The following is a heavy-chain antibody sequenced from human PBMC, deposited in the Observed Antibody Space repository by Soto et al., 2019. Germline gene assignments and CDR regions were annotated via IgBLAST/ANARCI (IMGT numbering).Heavy chain of an antibody. D-gene: IGHD1-26*01. CDR3: ARVPLRSYYYYYYGMDV. CDR1: GGSISSSNW. CDR2: IYHSGST. J-gene: IGHJ6*02. V-gene: IGHV4-4*02. Sequence: PSETLSLTCAVSGGSISSSNWWSWVRQPPGKGLEWIGEIYHSGSTNYNPSLKSRVTISVDKSKNQFSLKLSSVTAADTAVYYCARVPLRSYYYYYYGMDVWGQGTTVTV.